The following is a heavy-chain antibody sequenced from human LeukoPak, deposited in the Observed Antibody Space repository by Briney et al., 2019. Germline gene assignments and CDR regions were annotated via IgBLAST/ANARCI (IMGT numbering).Heavy chain of an antibody. CDR3: ARATRGDWLSYYFDY. D-gene: IGHD3-9*01. J-gene: IGHJ4*02. V-gene: IGHV3-48*04. CDR1: GFIFSSYS. CDR2: ISSSSSTI. Sequence: GGSLRLSCAASGFIFSSYSMNWVRQAPGKGLEWVSYISSSSSTIYYADSVKGRFTISRDNAKNSLYLQMNSLRAEDTAVYYCARATRGDWLSYYFDYWGQGTLVTVSS.